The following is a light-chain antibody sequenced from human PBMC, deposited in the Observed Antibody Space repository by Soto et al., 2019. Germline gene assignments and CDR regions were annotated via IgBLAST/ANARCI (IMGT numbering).Light chain of an antibody. CDR2: EVS. V-gene: IGLV2-8*01. CDR3: SSYAGSNSVV. Sequence: QSVLTQPPSASGSPGQSVTISCTGTSSDVGGYNYVSWYQQHPGKAPKLMIYEVSKRPSGVPDRFSGSKSGNTASLTVPGLQAEDEADYYCSSYAGSNSVVFGGGTQLTVL. CDR1: SSDVGGYNY. J-gene: IGLJ2*01.